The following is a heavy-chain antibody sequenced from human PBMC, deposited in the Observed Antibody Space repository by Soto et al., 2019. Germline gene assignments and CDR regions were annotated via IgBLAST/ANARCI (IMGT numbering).Heavy chain of an antibody. V-gene: IGHV1-3*01. CDR1: GYTFTSYA. D-gene: IGHD7-27*01. CDR3: AKENWANPDS. CDR2: INAGNGNT. Sequence: ASVKVSCKASGYTFTSYAMYWVRQAPGQRLEWMGWINAGNGNTKYSQKFQGRFTISRDNAKNSLFLQMNNLTVEDTAVYYCAKENWANPDSWGQGTLVTVSS. J-gene: IGHJ4*02.